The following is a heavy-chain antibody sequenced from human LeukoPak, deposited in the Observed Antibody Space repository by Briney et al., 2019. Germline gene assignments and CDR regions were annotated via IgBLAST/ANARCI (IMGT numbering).Heavy chain of an antibody. CDR2: ISWNSGSI. J-gene: IGHJ5*02. V-gene: IGHV3-9*01. Sequence: GGSLRLSCAASGFTFSSYAMHWVRQAPGKGLEWVSGISWNSGSIGYADSVKGRFTISRDNAKNSLYLQMNSLRAEDTALYYCAKANDYYDSSGYYPTWGQGTLVTVSS. CDR3: AKANDYYDSSGYYPT. CDR1: GFTFSSYA. D-gene: IGHD3-22*01.